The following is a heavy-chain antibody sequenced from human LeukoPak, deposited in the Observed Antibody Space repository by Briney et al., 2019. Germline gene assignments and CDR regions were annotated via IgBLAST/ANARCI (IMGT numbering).Heavy chain of an antibody. D-gene: IGHD5-18*01. V-gene: IGHV1-46*01. J-gene: IGHJ4*02. CDR3: AREGPETYNFDF. CDR1: GYTFTSYY. CDR2: IRPSGST. Sequence: ASVKVSCKASGYTFTSYYIHWVRQAPGQGLEYMGIIRPSGSTAYAQKFQGRVTMTRDTSTSVVYMELSSLRSEDTAVYYCAREGPETYNFDFWGQGTQVTVSS.